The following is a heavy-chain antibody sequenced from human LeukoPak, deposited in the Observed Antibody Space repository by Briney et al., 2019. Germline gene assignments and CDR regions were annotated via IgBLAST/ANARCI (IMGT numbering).Heavy chain of an antibody. V-gene: IGHV3-23*01. D-gene: IGHD2-2*01. J-gene: IGHJ4*02. Sequence: GGSLRLSCAASGFTFSSYAMSWVRQAPGKGLEWVSAISGSGGSTYYADSVKGRFTISRDNSKNTLYLQMNSLRAEDTAVYYCAKDRNAAGYCSSTSCYPAFDYWGQGTLVTVSS. CDR1: GFTFSSYA. CDR3: AKDRNAAGYCSSTSCYPAFDY. CDR2: ISGSGGST.